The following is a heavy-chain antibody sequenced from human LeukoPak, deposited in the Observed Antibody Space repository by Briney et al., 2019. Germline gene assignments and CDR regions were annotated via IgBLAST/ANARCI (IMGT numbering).Heavy chain of an antibody. V-gene: IGHV3-30-3*01. CDR2: IAYDGSNK. Sequence: PGRSLRLSCAASGFTFSNYAMHWVRQAPGKGLEWVAVIAYDGSNKNYADSVKGRFTISRDNSKNTLYLQMNSLRADDTAMYYCARDESWAQGFDYWGQGTLVTVSS. CDR3: ARDESWAQGFDY. J-gene: IGHJ4*02. CDR1: GFTFSNYA. D-gene: IGHD6-13*01.